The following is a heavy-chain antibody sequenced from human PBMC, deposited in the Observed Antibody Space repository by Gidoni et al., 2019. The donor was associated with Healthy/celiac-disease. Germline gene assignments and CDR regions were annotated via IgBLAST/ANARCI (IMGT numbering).Heavy chain of an antibody. CDR1: SNH. CDR3: ARDDWGGAFDI. CDR2: IYSGGST. D-gene: IGHD3-9*01. J-gene: IGHJ3*02. V-gene: IGHV3-66*01. Sequence: SNHMSWVRQAPGKGLEWVSVIYSGGSTYYADSVKGRFTISRDNSKNTLYLQMNSLRAEDTAVYYCARDDWGGAFDIWGQGTMVTVSS.